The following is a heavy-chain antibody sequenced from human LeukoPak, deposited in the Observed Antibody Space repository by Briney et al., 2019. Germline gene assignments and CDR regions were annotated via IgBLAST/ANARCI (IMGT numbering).Heavy chain of an antibody. V-gene: IGHV1-2*04. D-gene: IGHD3-10*01. CDR2: INPNSGGT. CDR3: ARDAALTYYYGSGSYPHY. CDR1: GYTFTGYY. J-gene: IGHJ4*02. Sequence: ASVKVSCKASGYTFTGYYMQWVRQAPGQGLEWMGWINPNSGGTNYAQKFQGWVTMTRDTSISTAYMELSRLRSDDTAVYYCARDAALTYYYGSGSYPHYWGQGTLVTVSS.